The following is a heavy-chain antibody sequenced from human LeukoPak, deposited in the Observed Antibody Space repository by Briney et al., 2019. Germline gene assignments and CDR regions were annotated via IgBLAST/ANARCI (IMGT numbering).Heavy chain of an antibody. J-gene: IGHJ4*02. V-gene: IGHV4-59*01. CDR3: ARAPIAEYYFDY. CDR2: IYNSGST. D-gene: IGHD6-13*01. CDR1: GGFISSYD. Sequence: SETLSLTCTVSGGFISSYDWSWIRQPPGKGLEWIGYIYNSGSTNYNPSLKSRVTMSVDTSKNQCSLKLSSVTAADTAVYYCARAPIAEYYFDYWGQGTLVTVSS.